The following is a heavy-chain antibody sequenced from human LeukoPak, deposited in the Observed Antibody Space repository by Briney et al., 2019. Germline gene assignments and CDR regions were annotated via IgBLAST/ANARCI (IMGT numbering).Heavy chain of an antibody. CDR3: ARAVIAVAGTGFDY. J-gene: IGHJ4*02. D-gene: IGHD6-19*01. Sequence: ASVKASCKASGYTFTSYDINWVRQATGQGLEWMGWMNPNSGNTGYAQKFQGRVTMTRNTSISTAYMELSSLRSEDTAVYYCARAVIAVAGTGFDYWGQGTLVTVSS. V-gene: IGHV1-8*01. CDR1: GYTFTSYD. CDR2: MNPNSGNT.